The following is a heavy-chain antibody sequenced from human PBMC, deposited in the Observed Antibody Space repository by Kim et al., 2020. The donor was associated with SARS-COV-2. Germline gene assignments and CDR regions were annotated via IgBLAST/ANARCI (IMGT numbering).Heavy chain of an antibody. Sequence: ADSVKGRFTISRENSKNTLYLQMNSLGAEDTAVYYCARDRLGEYGMDVWGQGTTVTVSS. D-gene: IGHD3-16*01. J-gene: IGHJ6*02. V-gene: IGHV3-33*01. CDR3: ARDRLGEYGMDV.